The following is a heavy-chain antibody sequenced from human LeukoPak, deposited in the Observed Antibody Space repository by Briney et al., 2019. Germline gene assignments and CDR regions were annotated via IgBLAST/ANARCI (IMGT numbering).Heavy chain of an antibody. J-gene: IGHJ4*02. CDR3: TEWSSS. Sequence: PGGSLRLSCVVSGFTFSSHGMSWVRQAPGKGLEWVGRIKSKTDGGTTDYAAPVKGRFTISRDDSKNTLYLQMNSLKTEDTAVYYCTEWSSSWGQGTLVTVSS. V-gene: IGHV3-15*01. CDR2: IKSKTDGGTT. CDR1: GFTFSSHG. D-gene: IGHD2-8*01.